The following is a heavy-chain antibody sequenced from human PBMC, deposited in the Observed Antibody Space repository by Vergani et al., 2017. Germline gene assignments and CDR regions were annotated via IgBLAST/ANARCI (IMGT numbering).Heavy chain of an antibody. CDR3: ARGGERWGATVVTPNFGY. V-gene: IGHV3-21*01. CDR1: GFTFSSYS. D-gene: IGHD4-23*01. Sequence: EVQLVESGGGLVKPGGSLRLSCAASGFTFSSYSMNWVRQAPGKGLERGSSISSSSSYIYYADSVKGRFTISRDNAKNSLYQQMNILRAEDTAVYYCARGGERWGATVVTPNFGYWGQGTLVTVSS. CDR2: ISSSSSYI. J-gene: IGHJ4*02.